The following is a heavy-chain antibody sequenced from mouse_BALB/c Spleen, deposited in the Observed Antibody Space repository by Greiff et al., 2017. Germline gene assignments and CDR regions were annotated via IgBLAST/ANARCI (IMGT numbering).Heavy chain of an antibody. CDR3: ARGSTMIRWVFAY. Sequence: EVKLQESGGGLVKPGGSLKLSCAASGFTFSSYAMSWVRQSPEKRLEWVAEISSGGSYTYYPDTVTGRFTISRDNAKNTLYLEMSSLRSEDTAMYYGARGSTMIRWVFAYWGQGTLVTVSA. D-gene: IGHD2-4*01. V-gene: IGHV5-9-4*01. CDR2: ISSGGSYT. CDR1: GFTFSSYA. J-gene: IGHJ3*01.